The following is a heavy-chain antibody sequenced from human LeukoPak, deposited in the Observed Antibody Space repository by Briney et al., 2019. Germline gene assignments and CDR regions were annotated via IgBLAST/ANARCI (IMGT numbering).Heavy chain of an antibody. D-gene: IGHD2-2*01. CDR3: ARGIRLSSTIQLLDY. CDR1: GYTFTSYA. Sequence: ASVKVSCKASGYTFTSYAMHWVRQAPGQRLEWMGWINAGNGNTKYSQKFQGRVTITRDTSASTAYMELSSLRSEDTAVYYCARGIRLSSTIQLLDYWGQGTLVTVSS. J-gene: IGHJ4*02. CDR2: INAGNGNT. V-gene: IGHV1-3*01.